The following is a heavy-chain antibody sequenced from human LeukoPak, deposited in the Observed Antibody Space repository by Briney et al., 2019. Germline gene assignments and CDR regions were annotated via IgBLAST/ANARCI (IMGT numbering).Heavy chain of an antibody. CDR2: MNPNSGNT. V-gene: IGHV1-8*03. J-gene: IGHJ5*02. D-gene: IGHD2-2*01. CDR3: ARGFYCNSTSCYYWFDP. Sequence: GASVKVSCKSSGYTFTSYDINWVRQATGQGLEWMGWMNPNSGNTGFAQKFQGRVTITSNTSISTAYMELSSLRSEDTAVYYCARGFYCNSTSCYYWFDPWGQGTLVTVSS. CDR1: GYTFTSYD.